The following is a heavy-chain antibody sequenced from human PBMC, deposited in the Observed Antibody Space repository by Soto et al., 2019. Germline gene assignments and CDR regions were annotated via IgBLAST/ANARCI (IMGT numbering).Heavy chain of an antibody. V-gene: IGHV1-18*01. CDR1: GYTXTSYG. CDR3: ARSRDTAMVHFDP. Sequence: WXSXKVSCKASGYTXTSYGISLVRQAPGQGLEWMGWISAYNGNTNYAQKLQGRVTMTTDTSTRTAYMELRSLRSDDTAVYYCARSRDTAMVHFDPWGQGTLGTVS. CDR2: ISAYNGNT. D-gene: IGHD5-18*01. J-gene: IGHJ5*02.